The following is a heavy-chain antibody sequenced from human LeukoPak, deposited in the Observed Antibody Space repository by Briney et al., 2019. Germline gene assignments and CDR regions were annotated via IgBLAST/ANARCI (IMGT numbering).Heavy chain of an antibody. CDR3: ANAQRGLNWNDRNDY. CDR1: GFTFSSYA. Sequence: PGGSLRLSCAASGFTFSSYAMSWVRQAPGKGLEWVSSISSSGGSTFYADSVKGRFTISRDNSRDTLFLQMNSLRAEDTALYYCANAQRGLNWNDRNDYWGQGTLVTVSS. J-gene: IGHJ4*02. D-gene: IGHD1-20*01. CDR2: ISSSGGST. V-gene: IGHV3-23*01.